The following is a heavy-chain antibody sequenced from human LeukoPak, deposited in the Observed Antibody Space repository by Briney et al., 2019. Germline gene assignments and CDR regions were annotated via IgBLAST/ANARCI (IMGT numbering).Heavy chain of an antibody. D-gene: IGHD4-17*01. Sequence: ASVKVSCKASGYTLTNHGINWVRQAPGQGLDWMGWISAYNGNTNYAQKLQGRVTMTTDTSTSTAYMELRSLRSDDTAVYYCARSVPRTTVTTYYFDYWGQGTLVTVSS. CDR2: ISAYNGNT. CDR3: ARSVPRTTVTTYYFDY. CDR1: GYTLTNHG. V-gene: IGHV1-18*01. J-gene: IGHJ4*02.